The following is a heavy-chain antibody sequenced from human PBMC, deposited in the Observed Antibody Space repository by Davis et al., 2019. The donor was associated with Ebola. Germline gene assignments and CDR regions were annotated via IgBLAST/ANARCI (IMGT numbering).Heavy chain of an antibody. V-gene: IGHV1-8*02. CDR1: EGTFSSYT. CDR2: MNPKSGNT. D-gene: IGHD3-10*01. Sequence: AASVKVSCKASEGTFSSYTINWVRQATGQGLEWVGWMNPKSGNTGYAEKFQGRVTMTRNTSISTAYMELSSLRSEDTAVYYCARGRGRFGELIKNWFDPWGQGTLVTVSS. J-gene: IGHJ5*02. CDR3: ARGRGRFGELIKNWFDP.